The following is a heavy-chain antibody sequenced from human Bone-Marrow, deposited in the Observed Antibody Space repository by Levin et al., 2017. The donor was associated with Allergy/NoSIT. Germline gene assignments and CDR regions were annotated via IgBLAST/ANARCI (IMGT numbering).Heavy chain of an antibody. J-gene: IGHJ4*02. CDR3: AGESGYLNY. CDR2: VYSGAST. CDR1: GGSIRSDY. Sequence: SETLSLTCSVSGGSIRSDYWSWIRQTPGKGLEWIGYVYSGASTIYNPSLKSRVTISLDTSNNQFFLRLGSVTAADTAVYFCAGESGYLNYWGQGTLVTVSS. V-gene: IGHV4-59*01.